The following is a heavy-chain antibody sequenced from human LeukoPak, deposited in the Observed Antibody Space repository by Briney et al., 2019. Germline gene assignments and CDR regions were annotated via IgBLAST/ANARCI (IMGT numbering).Heavy chain of an antibody. Sequence: SETLSLTCAVYGGSFSGYYWSWIRQPPGKGLEWIGEINHSGSTNYNPSLKSRVTISVDTSKNQFSLKLSSVTAADTAVYYCARRGGYCSGGSCYSFVYYFDYWGQGTLVTVSS. V-gene: IGHV4-34*01. CDR2: INHSGST. CDR3: ARRGGYCSGGSCYSFVYYFDY. CDR1: GGSFSGYY. D-gene: IGHD2-15*01. J-gene: IGHJ4*02.